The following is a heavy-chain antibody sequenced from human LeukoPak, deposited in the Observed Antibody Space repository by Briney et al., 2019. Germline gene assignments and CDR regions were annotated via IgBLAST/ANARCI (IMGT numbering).Heavy chain of an antibody. Sequence: SETLSLTCTVSGGSISSSIYYWGWIRQPPGKGLEGIGSIYYSGSTYYNPSLKSRVTISVDTSKKQFSLKLSSVTAADTAVYYCASTVEMATIAYYYMDVWGKGTTVTVSS. CDR3: ASTVEMATIAYYYMDV. V-gene: IGHV4-39*07. CDR1: GGSISSSIYY. CDR2: IYYSGST. D-gene: IGHD5-24*01. J-gene: IGHJ6*03.